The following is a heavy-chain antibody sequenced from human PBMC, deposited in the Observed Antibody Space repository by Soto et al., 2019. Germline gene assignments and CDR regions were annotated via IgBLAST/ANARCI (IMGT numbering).Heavy chain of an antibody. D-gene: IGHD6-19*01. Sequence: GGSLRLSCAASGFTFSSYSMNWVRQAPGKGLEWVSSISSSSSYIYYADSVKGRFTISRDNAKNSLYLQMNSLRAEDTAVYYCARDHWYSSGWYTERYFDYWGQGTLVTVSS. V-gene: IGHV3-21*01. CDR2: ISSSSSYI. CDR3: ARDHWYSSGWYTERYFDY. CDR1: GFTFSSYS. J-gene: IGHJ4*02.